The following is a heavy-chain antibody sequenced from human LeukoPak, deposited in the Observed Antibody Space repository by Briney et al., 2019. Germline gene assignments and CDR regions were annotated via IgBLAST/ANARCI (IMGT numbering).Heavy chain of an antibody. V-gene: IGHV3-48*03. Sequence: GGSLRLSCAASGFTFGSYEMNWVRQAPGKGLEWVSYISSSGSTIYYADSVKGRFTISRDNAKNSLYLQMNSLRAEDTAVYYCARGAYGISDIWGQGTMVTVSS. J-gene: IGHJ3*02. CDR1: GFTFGSYE. D-gene: IGHD3-9*01. CDR2: ISSSGSTI. CDR3: ARGAYGISDI.